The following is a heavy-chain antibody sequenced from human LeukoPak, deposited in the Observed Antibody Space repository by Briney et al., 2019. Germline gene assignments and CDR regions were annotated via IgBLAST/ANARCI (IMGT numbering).Heavy chain of an antibody. CDR1: GGSFSGYY. CDR2: INLSGST. D-gene: IGHD1-14*01. V-gene: IGHV4-34*01. CDR3: ARGHRAEPRREFYFDY. Sequence: SETLSLTCAVYGGSFSGYYWSWIRQPPGKGLEWIGEINLSGSTNYNPPLKSRVTISVGRSKNQLALKLSAVSAAGAAVYDCARGHRAEPRREFYFDYWGQGNLATVSS. J-gene: IGHJ4*02.